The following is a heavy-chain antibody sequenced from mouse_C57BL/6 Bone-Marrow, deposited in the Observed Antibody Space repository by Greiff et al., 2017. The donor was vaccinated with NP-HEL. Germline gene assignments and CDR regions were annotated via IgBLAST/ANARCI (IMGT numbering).Heavy chain of an antibody. CDR3: AINWVYYYAMDY. J-gene: IGHJ4*01. Sequence: QVQLQQSGPELVKPGASVKISCKASGYAFSSSWMKWVKQRPGTGVEGRGRVYPGDGDTNYNGKFKGKATLTADKSSSTAYMQLSSLTSEDSAVYFCAINWVYYYAMDYWGQGTSVTVSS. V-gene: IGHV1-82*01. D-gene: IGHD4-1*01. CDR2: VYPGDGDT. CDR1: GYAFSSSW.